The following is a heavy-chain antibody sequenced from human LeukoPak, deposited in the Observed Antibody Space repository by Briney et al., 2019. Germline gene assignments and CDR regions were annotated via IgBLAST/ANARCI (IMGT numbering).Heavy chain of an antibody. CDR3: ARLVHSNSWYKSGDFDY. Sequence: PSETLSLTCTVSGGSISSSSYYWGWIRQPPGKGLEWIGSIYYSGSTYYNPSLKSRVTISVDTSKNQFSLKLSSVTAADTAVYYCARLVHSNSWYKSGDFDYWGQGTLVTVSS. CDR2: IYYSGST. V-gene: IGHV4-39*01. CDR1: GGSISSSSYY. D-gene: IGHD6-13*01. J-gene: IGHJ4*02.